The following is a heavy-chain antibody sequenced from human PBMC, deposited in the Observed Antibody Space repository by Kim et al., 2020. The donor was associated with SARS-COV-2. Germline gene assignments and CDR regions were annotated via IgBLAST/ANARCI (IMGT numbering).Heavy chain of an antibody. CDR2: IWYDGTNK. J-gene: IGHJ4*02. CDR3: ARGDDYSNYVTRTVSDTNFDY. Sequence: GGSLRLSCAASGFTFSSYGMHWVRQAPGKGLEWVAVIWYDGTNKYYADSVKGRFTISRDNSKNTLYLQMNILRAEDTAVYYCARGDDYSNYVTRTVSDTNFDYWGQGTLVTVSS. CDR1: GFTFSSYG. D-gene: IGHD4-4*01. V-gene: IGHV3-33*01.